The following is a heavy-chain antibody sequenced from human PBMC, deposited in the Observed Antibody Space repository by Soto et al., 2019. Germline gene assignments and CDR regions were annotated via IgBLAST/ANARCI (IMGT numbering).Heavy chain of an antibody. D-gene: IGHD2-15*01. Sequence: GGSLRLSCAASGFTFRSYGMHWVRQAPGKGLEWVAVMLFDGSNKYYADSVKGRFTISRDNSKNTLYLQLTGPRVEDTAVYYCAKGGGIGDAFDIWGQGTLVTVS. CDR1: GFTFRSYG. CDR2: MLFDGSNK. V-gene: IGHV3-30*18. CDR3: AKGGGIGDAFDI. J-gene: IGHJ3*02.